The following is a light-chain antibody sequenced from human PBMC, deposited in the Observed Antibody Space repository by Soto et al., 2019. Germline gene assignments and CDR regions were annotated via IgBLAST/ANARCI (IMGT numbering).Light chain of an antibody. CDR2: DAS. Sequence: EIVLTQSPATLSLSPGERATLSCRASQSVSSYLAWYQQNPGQAPRLLIYDASNRATGIPARFSGSESGTDSPLTITSLEPEDFEVYYRQQRSNWPFLTFGGGTKVEIK. CDR3: QQRSNWPFLT. V-gene: IGKV3-11*01. J-gene: IGKJ4*01. CDR1: QSVSSY.